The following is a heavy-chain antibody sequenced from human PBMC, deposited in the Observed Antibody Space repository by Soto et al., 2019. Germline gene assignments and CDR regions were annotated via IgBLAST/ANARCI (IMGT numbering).Heavy chain of an antibody. J-gene: IGHJ4*02. CDR3: TAGAPFNY. CDR2: IKSKSDGGTI. Sequence: EVQLVESGGGLVKPGGSLRLSCAASGFTFNNAWMSWVRQAPGKGLEWVGRIKSKSDGGTIDYTAPVRGRFTISRDESKNTVYLQMNSLKTEDTAVYYCTAGAPFNYWGQGTPVIVSS. V-gene: IGHV3-15*01. CDR1: GFTFNNAW.